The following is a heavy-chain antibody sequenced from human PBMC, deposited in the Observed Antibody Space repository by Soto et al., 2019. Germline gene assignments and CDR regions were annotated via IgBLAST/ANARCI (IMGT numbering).Heavy chain of an antibody. J-gene: IGHJ6*02. CDR2: INHSGST. Sequence: SETLSLTCAVYGGSFSGYYWSWIRQPPGKGLEWIGEINHSGSTNYNPSLKSRVTISVDTSKNQFSLKLSSVTAADTAVYYCARDPGFTIFGVVSGPSYYYYGMDVWGQGTTVTVSS. V-gene: IGHV4-34*01. CDR3: ARDPGFTIFGVVSGPSYYYYGMDV. CDR1: GGSFSGYY. D-gene: IGHD3-3*01.